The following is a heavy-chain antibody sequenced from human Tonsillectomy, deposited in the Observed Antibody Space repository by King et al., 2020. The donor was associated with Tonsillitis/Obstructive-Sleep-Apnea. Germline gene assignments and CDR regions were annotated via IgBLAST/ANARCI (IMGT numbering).Heavy chain of an antibody. CDR2: ISYDGSHK. Sequence: VQLVESGGGVVQPGRSLRLSCAASGFTFSRYGMHWVRQAPGKGLEWVAVISYDGSHKYYADSVKGRFTISRDNSKNTLYLQMNSLRAEDTAVYYCAKAVWGYCSSTSCYLAFDIWGQGTKVTVPS. V-gene: IGHV3-30*18. CDR1: GFTFSRYG. CDR3: AKAVWGYCSSTSCYLAFDI. J-gene: IGHJ3*02. D-gene: IGHD2-2*01.